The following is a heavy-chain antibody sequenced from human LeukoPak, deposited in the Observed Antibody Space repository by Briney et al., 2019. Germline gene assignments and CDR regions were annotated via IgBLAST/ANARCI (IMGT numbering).Heavy chain of an antibody. Sequence: SETLSLTCAVSGWSFNDYYWNWIRQPPGKGLEWIGEINARGDTNYNPSLKSRVTISVDTSKKQFSLRLTSMIAADAALYYCARGQVPAARGYNWFDPWGQGTLVTVSS. CDR1: GWSFNDYY. D-gene: IGHD2-2*01. CDR2: INARGDT. V-gene: IGHV4-34*01. J-gene: IGHJ5*02. CDR3: ARGQVPAARGYNWFDP.